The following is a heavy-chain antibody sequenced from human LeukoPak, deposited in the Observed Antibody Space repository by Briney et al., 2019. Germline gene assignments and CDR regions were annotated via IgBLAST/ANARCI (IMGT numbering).Heavy chain of an antibody. Sequence: ASVKVSCKASGYTFASYAITWVRQAPGQGLEWMGWISAYNGNTKYAQKFQGRVTMTTDTSTSTAYMELRSLRSDDTAVYFCARTVVILPAAIDWGQGTLVTVSS. CDR3: ARTVVILPAAID. CDR2: ISAYNGNT. CDR1: GYTFASYA. J-gene: IGHJ4*02. V-gene: IGHV1-18*01. D-gene: IGHD2-2*01.